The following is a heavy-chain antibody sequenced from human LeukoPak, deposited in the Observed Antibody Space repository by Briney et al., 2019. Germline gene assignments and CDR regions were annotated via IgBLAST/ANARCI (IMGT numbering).Heavy chain of an antibody. V-gene: IGHV3-48*04. J-gene: IGHJ4*02. Sequence: GGSLRLSCAASGFTFSSYSMNWVRQAPGKGLEWVSYISSSSSTIYYADSVKGRFTISRDNAKNSLYLQMNSLRAEDTAVYYCARDRVVAKLDYWGQGTLVTVSS. CDR2: ISSSSSTI. CDR1: GFTFSSYS. CDR3: ARDRVVAKLDY. D-gene: IGHD5-12*01.